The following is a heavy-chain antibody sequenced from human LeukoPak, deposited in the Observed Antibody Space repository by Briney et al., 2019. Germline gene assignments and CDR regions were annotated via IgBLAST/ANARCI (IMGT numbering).Heavy chain of an antibody. CDR3: ASKRTYGDYVFDY. V-gene: IGHV4-34*01. D-gene: IGHD4-17*01. CDR1: GGSFSGYY. CDR2: IYHSGST. Sequence: SETLSLTCAVYGGSFSGYYWSWIRQPPGKGLEWIGYIYHSGSTYYNPSLKSRVTISVDRSKNQFSLKLSSVTAADTAVYYCASKRTYGDYVFDYWGQGTLVTVSS. J-gene: IGHJ4*02.